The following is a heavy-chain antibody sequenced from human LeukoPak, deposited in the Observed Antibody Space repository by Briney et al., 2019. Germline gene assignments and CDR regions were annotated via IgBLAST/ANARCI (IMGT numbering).Heavy chain of an antibody. CDR2: MNPNSGNT. CDR1: GYTFTSYD. D-gene: IGHD3-3*01. V-gene: IGHV1-8*03. CDR3: ARGVGRFLEWLLPPRRGVSSGGYYYYMDV. Sequence: ASVKVSCKASGYTFTSYDINWVRQATGQGLEWMGWMNPNSGNTGYAQKFQGRVTITRNTSISTAYMELSSLRSEDTAVYYCARGVGRFLEWLLPPRRGVSSGGYYYYMDVWGKGTTVTVSS. J-gene: IGHJ6*03.